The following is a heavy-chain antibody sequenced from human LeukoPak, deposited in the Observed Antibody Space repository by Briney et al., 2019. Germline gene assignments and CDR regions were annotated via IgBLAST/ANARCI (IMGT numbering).Heavy chain of an antibody. CDR2: INTSGATT. D-gene: IGHD3-22*01. CDR3: ARDQGDSSGYYDYYYYGMDV. Sequence: ASVKVSCKTSGYTFSRYYIHWVRQAPGQGLEWMGIINTSGATTRYGQKFKGRVTATRDTSTSTVYMEMSSLNSEDTAVYYCARDQGDSSGYYDYYYYGMDVWGQGTTVTVSS. V-gene: IGHV1-46*01. CDR1: GYTFSRYY. J-gene: IGHJ6*02.